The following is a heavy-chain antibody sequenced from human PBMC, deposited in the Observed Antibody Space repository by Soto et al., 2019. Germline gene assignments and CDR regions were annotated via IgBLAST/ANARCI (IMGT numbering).Heavy chain of an antibody. J-gene: IGHJ6*02. V-gene: IGHV3-20*04. CDR2: INWNGGST. Sequence: LRLSCAASGFTFDDYGMSWVRQAPGKGLEWVSGINWNGGSTGYADSVKGRFTISRDNAKNSLYLQMNSLRAEDTALYYCARRGPALLPNYYYYYGMDVWGQGTTVTVSS. D-gene: IGHD3-16*01. CDR3: ARRGPALLPNYYYYYGMDV. CDR1: GFTFDDYG.